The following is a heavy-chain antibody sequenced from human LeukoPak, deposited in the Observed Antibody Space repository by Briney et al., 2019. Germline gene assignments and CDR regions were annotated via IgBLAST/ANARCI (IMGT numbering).Heavy chain of an antibody. CDR2: MHNGVHT. V-gene: IGHV4-59*01. Sequence: PSETLSLTCTVPGDSTSSYYWSWIRQPPGKGLEWIAYMHNGVHTNYNPSLKSRVTISGDTSKNQFSLKLTSVTAADTAVYFCAATIKRDYGDTVLNYWGQGTLVTVSS. CDR1: GDSTSSYY. J-gene: IGHJ4*02. D-gene: IGHD4/OR15-4a*01. CDR3: AATIKRDYGDTVLNY.